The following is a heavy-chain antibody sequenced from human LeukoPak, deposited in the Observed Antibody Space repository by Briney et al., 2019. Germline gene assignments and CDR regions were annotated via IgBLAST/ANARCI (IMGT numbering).Heavy chain of an antibody. D-gene: IGHD3-10*01. Sequence: ASVKGSCKASGYTFTGYYIYWVRQAPGQGLEWMGWINPKSGGTNYAQKFQGRVTMTRDTSISTAYMELSRLRSDDTAVYYCARDRAEYYGSGSFFNLEYFYYYMDVWGKGTTVTVSS. V-gene: IGHV1-2*02. CDR3: ARDRAEYYGSGSFFNLEYFYYYMDV. J-gene: IGHJ6*03. CDR2: INPKSGGT. CDR1: GYTFTGYY.